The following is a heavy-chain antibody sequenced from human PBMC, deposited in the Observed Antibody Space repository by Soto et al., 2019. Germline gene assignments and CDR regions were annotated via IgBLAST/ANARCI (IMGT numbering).Heavy chain of an antibody. CDR1: GFTFSSYG. J-gene: IGHJ1*01. CDR2: IWYDGSNK. D-gene: IGHD3-10*01. V-gene: IGHV3-33*01. Sequence: GSLRLSCAASGFTFSSYGMHWVRQAPGKGLEWVAVIWYDGSNKYYADSVKGRFTISRDNSKNTLYLQMNSLRAEDTAVYYCARDFGVTPSLEDPEYFQHWGQGTLVTVSS. CDR3: ARDFGVTPSLEDPEYFQH.